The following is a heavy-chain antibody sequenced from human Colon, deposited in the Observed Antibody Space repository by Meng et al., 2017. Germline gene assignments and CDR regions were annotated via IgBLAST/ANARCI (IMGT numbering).Heavy chain of an antibody. CDR2: INHSGST. CDR1: GVSFSGYY. D-gene: IGHD3-16*02. Sequence: SETLSLTCAVYGVSFSGYYWSWLRQPPGKGLEWIGEINHSGSTNYNPSLKSRVTISVDTSKNQFSLKLSSVTAADTAVYYCARGRWDDYVWGSYRARFDPWGQGTLVTVSS. V-gene: IGHV4-34*01. J-gene: IGHJ5*02. CDR3: ARGRWDDYVWGSYRARFDP.